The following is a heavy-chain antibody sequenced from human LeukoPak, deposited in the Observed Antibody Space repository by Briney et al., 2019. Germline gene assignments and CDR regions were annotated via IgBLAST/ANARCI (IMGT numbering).Heavy chain of an antibody. D-gene: IGHD5-12*01. Sequence: GGSLQISCKGSGFYFTSYWIGGVRQLPGKGLEWMGNIYPGDSDTRYSPSFQGQVTISADKSISTAYLQWSSLKASDTAMYFCARYSGYDLRYYYGMDVWGQGTTVTVSS. CDR3: ARYSGYDLRYYYGMDV. CDR1: GFYFTSYW. CDR2: IYPGDSDT. J-gene: IGHJ6*02. V-gene: IGHV5-51*01.